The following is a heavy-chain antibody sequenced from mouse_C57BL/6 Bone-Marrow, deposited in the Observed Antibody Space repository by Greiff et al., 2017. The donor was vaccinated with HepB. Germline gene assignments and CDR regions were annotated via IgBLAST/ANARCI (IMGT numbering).Heavy chain of an antibody. CDR1: GYTFTSYG. CDR3: ARPLRYYGSWDY. J-gene: IGHJ2*01. Sequence: QVQLKQSGAELARPGASVKLSCKASGYTFTSYGISWVKQRTGQGLEWIGEIYPRSGNTYYNEKFKGKATLTADKSSSTAYMELRSLTSEDSAVYFCARPLRYYGSWDYWGQGTTLTVSS. CDR2: IYPRSGNT. D-gene: IGHD1-1*01. V-gene: IGHV1-81*01.